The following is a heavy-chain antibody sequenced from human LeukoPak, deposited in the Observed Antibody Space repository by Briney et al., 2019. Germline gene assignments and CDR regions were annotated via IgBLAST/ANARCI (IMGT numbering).Heavy chain of an antibody. CDR2: IYYSGST. CDR1: GGSSIDSHY. J-gene: IGHJ4*02. Sequence: SETLSLTCTISGGSSIDSHYWSWIRQPPGKGLEWIGYIYYSGSTNYKPSLKSRVTISIDTSKNQFSLKMRSVTAADTAVYYCARGGVLLGIDYWGQGTLATVSS. CDR3: ARGGVLLGIDY. V-gene: IGHV4-59*11. D-gene: IGHD2-8*02.